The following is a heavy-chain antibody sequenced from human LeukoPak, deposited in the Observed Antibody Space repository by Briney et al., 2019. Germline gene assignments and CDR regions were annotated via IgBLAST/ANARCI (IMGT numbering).Heavy chain of an antibody. CDR2: INPNSGGT. CDR3: ATLGYCSSTSCYTFDY. CDR1: GYTFTSYG. Sequence: ASVKVSCKASGYTFTSYGISWVRQAPGQGLEWMGWINPNSGGTNYAQKFQGRVTMTRDTSISTAYMELSRLRSDDTAVYYCATLGYCSSTSCYTFDYWGQGTLVTVSS. J-gene: IGHJ4*02. V-gene: IGHV1-2*02. D-gene: IGHD2-2*02.